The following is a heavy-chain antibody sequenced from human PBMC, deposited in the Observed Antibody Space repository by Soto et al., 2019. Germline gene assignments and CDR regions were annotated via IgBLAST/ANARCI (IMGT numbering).Heavy chain of an antibody. J-gene: IGHJ5*02. Sequence: QVQLVESGGGVVQPGRSLRLSCAASGFTFSTFGFHWVRQAPGKGLEWVAGISFDGSSKSYADSVKGRFTISRDNSKNTLYMQMNSLRAEDTAVYYCARDSLGRCSGGSCYSSNVFDLWGQGTLVTVSS. V-gene: IGHV3-30-3*01. CDR3: ARDSLGRCSGGSCYSSNVFDL. D-gene: IGHD2-15*01. CDR2: ISFDGSSK. CDR1: GFTFSTFG.